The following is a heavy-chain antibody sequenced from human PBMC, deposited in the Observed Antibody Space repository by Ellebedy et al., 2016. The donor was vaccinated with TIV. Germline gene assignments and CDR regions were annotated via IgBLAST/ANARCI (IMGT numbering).Heavy chain of an antibody. V-gene: IGHV1-18*04. Sequence: AASVKVSCKASGYTFTNYGISWVRQAPGQGLEWMGWISGYNGNTYSAQKLQGRVTMTTDTSTSTAYMELRSLRSDDTAVYFCARDDVGATFQMAYWGQGTLVTVSS. CDR1: GYTFTNYG. D-gene: IGHD1-26*01. CDR2: ISGYNGNT. J-gene: IGHJ4*02. CDR3: ARDDVGATFQMAY.